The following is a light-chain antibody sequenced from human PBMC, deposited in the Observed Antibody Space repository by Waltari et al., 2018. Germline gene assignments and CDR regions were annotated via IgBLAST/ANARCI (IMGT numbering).Light chain of an antibody. J-gene: IGKJ2*01. CDR1: QSISNW. CDR2: KAS. CDR3: QQYNTYSA. V-gene: IGKV1-5*03. Sequence: DIQMTQSPSTLSASVGDRVTITCRASQSISNWLAWYQQKPGEAPKLLIYKASSLEGGVPSRFSGSGSGTEFILTISSLQPDDVATYYCQQYNTYSAFGQGTKLEIK.